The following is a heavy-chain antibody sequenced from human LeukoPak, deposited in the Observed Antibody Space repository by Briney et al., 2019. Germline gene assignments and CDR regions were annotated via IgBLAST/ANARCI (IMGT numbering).Heavy chain of an antibody. D-gene: IGHD3-10*01. CDR1: GGTFSSYA. J-gene: IGHJ5*02. V-gene: IGHV1-69*01. CDR2: IIPIFGTA. Sequence: SVKVSCKASGGTFSSYAISWVRQAPGQGLEWMGGIIPIFGTANYAQKFQGRVTITADESTSTAYMELSSLRSEDTAVYYCARDGRGENSFDPWGQGTLVTVSS. CDR3: ARDGRGENSFDP.